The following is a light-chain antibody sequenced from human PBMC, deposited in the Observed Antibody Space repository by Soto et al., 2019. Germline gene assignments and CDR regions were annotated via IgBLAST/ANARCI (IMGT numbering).Light chain of an antibody. CDR2: VAS. V-gene: IGKV1-39*01. J-gene: IGKJ1*01. CDR3: QESYTTS. CDR1: QNISTY. Sequence: DIQMTQSPSSLSASVGDSLTITCRASQNISTYLNWYQQKPGKAPKLLIYVASNLQSGVPSRFSGSGSGTAFTLSSSSLQDEDIETYYCQESYTTSFGQGTKVEIK.